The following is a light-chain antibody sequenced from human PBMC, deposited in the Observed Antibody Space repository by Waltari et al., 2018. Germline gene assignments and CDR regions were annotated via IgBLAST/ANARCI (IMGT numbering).Light chain of an antibody. CDR1: QSVRSN. CDR2: GAS. Sequence: EVVMTQSPATLSVSPGETATLSCRASQSVRSNLAWYQQKAGQAPRPLIYGASPRATAIPARVSGSGSGTEFTLTISNLQSEDVALYFCQQYNNWPPLTFGGGTKVEIK. J-gene: IGKJ4*01. V-gene: IGKV3-15*01. CDR3: QQYNNWPPLT.